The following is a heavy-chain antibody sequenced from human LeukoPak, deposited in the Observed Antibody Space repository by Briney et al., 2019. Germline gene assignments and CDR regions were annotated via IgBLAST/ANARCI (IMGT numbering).Heavy chain of an antibody. CDR3: ARVYSKYYYYYYGMDV. V-gene: IGHV3-30-3*01. CDR1: GFTFDDYA. J-gene: IGHJ6*02. CDR2: ISYDGSNK. D-gene: IGHD4-11*01. Sequence: PGRSLRLSCAASGFTFDDYAMHWVRQAPGKGLEWVAVISYDGSNKYYADSVKGRFTISRDNSKNTLYLQMNSLRAEDTAVYYCARVYSKYYYYYYGMDVWGQGTTVTVSS.